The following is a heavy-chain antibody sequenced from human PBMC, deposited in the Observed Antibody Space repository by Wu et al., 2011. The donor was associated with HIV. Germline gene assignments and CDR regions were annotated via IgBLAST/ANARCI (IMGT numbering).Heavy chain of an antibody. J-gene: IGHJ3*02. D-gene: IGHD3-9*01. CDR2: IVPVLGGS. V-gene: IGHV1-69*11. Sequence: QVQLVQSGAEVREPGSSVKVSCQASGGTLRKYAFSWVRQAPGQGLEWVGGIVPVLGGSDYAQKFRGRFTITADESRTTVHMEMRSLRSDDTAVYYCALSTYYDILTNYYGAFDIWGQGTMVTVSS. CDR3: ALSTYYDILTNYYGAFDI. CDR1: GGTLRKYA.